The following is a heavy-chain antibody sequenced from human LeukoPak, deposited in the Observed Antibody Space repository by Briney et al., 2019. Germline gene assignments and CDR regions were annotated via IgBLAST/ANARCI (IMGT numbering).Heavy chain of an antibody. V-gene: IGHV4-59*08. CDR2: IYYSGST. CDR1: GGSISSYY. J-gene: IGHJ3*02. D-gene: IGHD1-26*01. CDR3: ARRVDSGSYRDALDI. Sequence: PSETLSLTCTVSGGSISSYYWSWIRQPPGKGLEWIGYIYYSGSTNYNPSLKSRVTISVDTSKNQFSLKLSSVTAADTAVYYCARRVDSGSYRDALDIWGQGTMVTVSS.